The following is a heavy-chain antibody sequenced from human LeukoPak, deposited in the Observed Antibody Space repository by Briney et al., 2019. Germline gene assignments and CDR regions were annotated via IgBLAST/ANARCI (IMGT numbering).Heavy chain of an antibody. Sequence: PGGSLRLSCAASGFTFSSYSMNWVRQAPGKGLEWVSYISSSSSTIYYADSVKGRFTISRDNAKNSLYLQMNSLRAEDTAVYYCARERTTARYYYYYMDVWGKGTTVTVSS. J-gene: IGHJ6*03. CDR3: ARERTTARYYYYYMDV. D-gene: IGHD4-11*01. CDR2: ISSSSSTI. CDR1: GFTFSSYS. V-gene: IGHV3-48*01.